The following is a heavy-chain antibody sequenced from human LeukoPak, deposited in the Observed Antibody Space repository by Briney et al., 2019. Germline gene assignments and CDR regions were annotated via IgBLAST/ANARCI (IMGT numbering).Heavy chain of an antibody. V-gene: IGHV6-1*01. Sequence: SQTLSLTCAISGDSVASNNDAWNWIRRSPSRGLEWLGRTYYRSKWYNDYAVSVKGRITINPDTSRNQFSLHLNSVTPEDSAVYYCARSAGGTVDYWAREPWSPSPQ. CDR2: TYYRSKWYN. CDR3: ARSAGGTVDY. CDR1: GDSVASNNDA. J-gene: IGHJ4*02. D-gene: IGHD6-13*01.